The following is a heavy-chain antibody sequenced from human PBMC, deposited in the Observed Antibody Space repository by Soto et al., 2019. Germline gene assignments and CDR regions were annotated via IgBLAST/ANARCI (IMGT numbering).Heavy chain of an antibody. D-gene: IGHD3-22*01. Sequence: SETLSLTCAVSGGSISSGGYSWSWIRQPPGKGLEWIGYIYHSGSTYYNPSLKSRVTISEDRSKNRFYLKLSSVTAADTAVYYCAREYNYDSSGIGFDSWGQGTLVTVSS. J-gene: IGHJ4*02. CDR3: AREYNYDSSGIGFDS. CDR2: IYHSGST. CDR1: GGSISSGGYS. V-gene: IGHV4-30-2*02.